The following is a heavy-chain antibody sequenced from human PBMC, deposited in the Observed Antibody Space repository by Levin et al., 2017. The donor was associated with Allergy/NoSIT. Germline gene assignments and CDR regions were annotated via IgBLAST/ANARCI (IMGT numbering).Heavy chain of an antibody. CDR3: AKEKFPGYSSGQSYYYYYAMDG. CDR2: ISYDGSHK. D-gene: IGHD6-25*01. V-gene: IGHV3-30*18. Sequence: GGSLRLSCAASGFTFSSYAINWVRQAPGKGLEWVALISYDGSHKHYADSVKGRFTISRDNSKNTVDVQINSLRAEDTAVYFCAKEKFPGYSSGQSYYYYYAMDGWGQGTTVTVSS. CDR1: GFTFSSYA. J-gene: IGHJ6*02.